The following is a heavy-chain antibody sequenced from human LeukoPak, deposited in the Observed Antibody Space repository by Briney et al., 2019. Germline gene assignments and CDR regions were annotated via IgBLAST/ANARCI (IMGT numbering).Heavy chain of an antibody. CDR3: AKVAKYYFGPETYYFFEQ. J-gene: IGHJ4*02. Sequence: PGESLRLSCADSGFPFSTYWMSRVRQAPGKGLEWVANINQDGTEKYYVDSVKGRFTISRDYAKNSLYLQMNSLRVEDTAVYYCAKVAKYYFGPETYYFFEQWGQGTPVIASS. CDR1: GFPFSTYW. V-gene: IGHV3-7*01. D-gene: IGHD3-10*01. CDR2: INQDGTEK.